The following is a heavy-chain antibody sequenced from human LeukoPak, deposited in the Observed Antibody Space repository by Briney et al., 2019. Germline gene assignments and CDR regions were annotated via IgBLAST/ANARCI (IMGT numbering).Heavy chain of an antibody. J-gene: IGHJ4*02. V-gene: IGHV4-39*01. D-gene: IGHD3-3*01. CDR1: GGSISSSSYY. CDR2: IYYSGST. CDR3: ASRYYDFWSGYQGAFGY. Sequence: SETLSLTCTASGGSISSSSYYWGWIRQPPGKGLEWIGSIYYSGSTYYNPSLKSRVTISVDTSKNQFSLKLSSVTAADTAVYYCASRYYDFWSGYQGAFGYWGQGTLVTVSS.